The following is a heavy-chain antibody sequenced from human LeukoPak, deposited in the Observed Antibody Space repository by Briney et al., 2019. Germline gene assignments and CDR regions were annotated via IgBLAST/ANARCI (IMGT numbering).Heavy chain of an antibody. Sequence: GRSLRLSCAASGFTFSSYAMHWVRQAPGKGLEWVAFIRYDGSETYYGDSVKGRFTISRDNSKNTLYLQLHSLRLNDTALYYCVRGATVGAAYFDLWGQGVQVTVSS. CDR3: VRGATVGAAYFDL. J-gene: IGHJ5*02. CDR2: IRYDGSET. D-gene: IGHD2-15*01. V-gene: IGHV3-30*04. CDR1: GFTFSSYA.